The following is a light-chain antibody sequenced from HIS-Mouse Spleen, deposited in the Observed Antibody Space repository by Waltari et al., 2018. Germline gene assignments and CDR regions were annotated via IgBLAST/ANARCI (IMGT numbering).Light chain of an antibody. Sequence: SYELTQPPSVSVSPGPTASIPCPGPQLGHKYARWYQQKPGQSPVPVISQDSTRPSGIPERFSGSNSGNTATLTISGTQAMDEADYYCQAWDSSTAGVVFGGGTKLTVL. V-gene: IGLV3-1*01. CDR3: QAWDSSTAGVV. CDR2: QDS. J-gene: IGLJ2*01. CDR1: QLGHKY.